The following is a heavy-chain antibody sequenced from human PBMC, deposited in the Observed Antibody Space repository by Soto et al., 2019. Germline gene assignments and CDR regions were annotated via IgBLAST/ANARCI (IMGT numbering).Heavy chain of an antibody. J-gene: IGHJ4*02. Sequence: SETLSLTCTVSDASVWSDSYFWTWIRQPPGKGLEWIAYISHTGDTNYNPSLKSRVTISIDTSRNQFSLTVTSVTAADTAVYFCPSILVGVTVDLWGQGSLVTVS. CDR2: ISHTGDT. D-gene: IGHD1-26*01. CDR3: PSILVGVTVDL. V-gene: IGHV4-61*01. CDR1: DASVWSDSYF.